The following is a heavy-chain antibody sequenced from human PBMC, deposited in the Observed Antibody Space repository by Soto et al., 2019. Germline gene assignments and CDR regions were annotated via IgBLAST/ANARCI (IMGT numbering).Heavy chain of an antibody. J-gene: IGHJ6*02. CDR3: ARVIAAGTYYYGMDV. Sequence: EVQLVETGGGLIQPGGSLRLSCAASGFTVSSNYMSWVRQAPRKGLEWVSVIYSGGSTYYADSVKGRFTISRDNSKNTLYLQMNSLRAEDTAVFYCARVIAAGTYYYGMDVWGQGTTVTVSS. CDR1: GFTVSSNY. CDR2: IYSGGST. V-gene: IGHV3-53*02. D-gene: IGHD6-13*01.